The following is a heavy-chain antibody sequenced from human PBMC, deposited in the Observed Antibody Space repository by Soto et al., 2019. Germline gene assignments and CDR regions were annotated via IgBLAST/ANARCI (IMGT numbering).Heavy chain of an antibody. CDR3: ARSRDYVWGSYRPFDY. J-gene: IGHJ4*02. CDR1: GFSLSNARMG. CDR2: IFSNDEK. Sequence: QVTLKESGPVLVKPTETLTLTCTVSGFSLSNARMGVSWIRQPPGKALEWLAHIFSNDEKSYSTTLKSRLTLSKDTSKRQVVLTMSNMGPVDTATSYCARSRDYVWGSYRPFDYWGQGTLVTVSS. V-gene: IGHV2-26*01. D-gene: IGHD3-16*02.